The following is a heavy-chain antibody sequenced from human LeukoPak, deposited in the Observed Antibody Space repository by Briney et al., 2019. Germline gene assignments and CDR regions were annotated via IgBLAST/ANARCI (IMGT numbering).Heavy chain of an antibody. CDR3: ARHTIPGGLQYYFDY. CDR2: IIPIFGTA. J-gene: IGHJ4*02. Sequence: ASVKVSCKAPGGTFSSYAISWVRQAPGQGPEWMGGIIPIFGTANYAQKFQGRVTITADKSTSTAYMELSSLRSEDTAVYYCARHTIPGGLQYYFDYWGQGTLVTVSS. V-gene: IGHV1-69*06. CDR1: GGTFSSYA. D-gene: IGHD3-10*01.